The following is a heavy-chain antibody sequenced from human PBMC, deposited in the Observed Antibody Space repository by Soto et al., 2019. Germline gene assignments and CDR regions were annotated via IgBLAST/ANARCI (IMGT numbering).Heavy chain of an antibody. CDR3: ARSECGSSRCYFDY. V-gene: IGHV4-30-4*01. CDR2: IYYSGST. Sequence: KPSETLYLTCTVSGGSISIGDYYWSWILQPPGNGLEWIGYIYYSGSTYYNPSLKSRVIISVDTSKNKFSLKLSSVTAADTAVYYCARSECGSSRCYFDYWGQGTVV. CDR1: GGSISIGDYY. J-gene: IGHJ4*02. D-gene: IGHD2-2*01.